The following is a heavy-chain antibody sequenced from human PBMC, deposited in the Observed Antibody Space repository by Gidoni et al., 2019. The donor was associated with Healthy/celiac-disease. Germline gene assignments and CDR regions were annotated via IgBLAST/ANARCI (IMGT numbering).Heavy chain of an antibody. V-gene: IGHV3-7*01. CDR3: ARVAYSGSYGTHYDY. CDR2: IKQDGSEK. Sequence: VQLVESGGGLVQPGGSVRLSCAASGFPFRSYWMSWVRQAPGKGLEWVANIKQDGSEKYYVDSVKGRFTISRDNAKNSLYLQMNSLRAEDTAVYYCARVAYSGSYGTHYDYWGQGTLVTVSS. CDR1: GFPFRSYW. J-gene: IGHJ4*02. D-gene: IGHD1-26*01.